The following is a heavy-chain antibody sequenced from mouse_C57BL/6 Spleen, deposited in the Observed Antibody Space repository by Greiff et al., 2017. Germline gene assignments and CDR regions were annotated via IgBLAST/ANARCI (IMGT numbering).Heavy chain of an antibody. CDR3: AELGRQAY. D-gene: IGHD4-1*01. Sequence: VQLQQAGTELVKPWASVKLSCKASCYTFPSYWVPWGKQRPGQGLGWIGNINPSNGGTNYNEKFKSKATLTVDKSSSTAYMQLSSLTSEDSAVYYCAELGRQAYWGQGTLVTVSA. J-gene: IGHJ3*01. V-gene: IGHV1-53*01. CDR1: CYTFPSYW. CDR2: INPSNGGT.